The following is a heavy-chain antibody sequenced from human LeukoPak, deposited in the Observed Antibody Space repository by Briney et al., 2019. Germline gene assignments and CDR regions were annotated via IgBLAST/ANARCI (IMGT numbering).Heavy chain of an antibody. D-gene: IGHD3-3*01. CDR3: ARQNLYYDFWSGYSRDYYYMDV. Sequence: GGSLRLSCEASGFIFIHFWMSWVRQAPGKGLAWVASIRQDGSERYYVDAVKVGFNISRDNAKNSLYLQVNSLRVEDTAIYYCARQNLYYDFWSGYSRDYYYMDVWGKGTTVTVSS. V-gene: IGHV3-7*01. CDR1: GFIFIHFW. J-gene: IGHJ6*03. CDR2: IRQDGSER.